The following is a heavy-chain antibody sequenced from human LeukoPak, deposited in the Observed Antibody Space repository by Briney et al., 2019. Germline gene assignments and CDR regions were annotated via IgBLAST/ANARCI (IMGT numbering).Heavy chain of an antibody. D-gene: IGHD2-15*01. CDR3: AKDREAWCGSLHAFDL. CDR2: INRDEIEK. CDR1: GFASDTYS. J-gene: IGHJ3*01. Sequence: GGSLRLSCEASGFASDTYSMSWVRQAPGKGLEWVANINRDEIEKYYGDSVKAPFSITRDYDKNPPSLHTNSLTVAYTASYYFAKDREAWCGSLHAFDLWGQGTMVRVSS. V-gene: IGHV3-7*01.